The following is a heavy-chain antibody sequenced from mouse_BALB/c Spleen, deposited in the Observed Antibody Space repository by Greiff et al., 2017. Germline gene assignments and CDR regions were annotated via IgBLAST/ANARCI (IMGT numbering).Heavy chain of an antibody. J-gene: IGHJ3*01. D-gene: IGHD2-3*01. CDR2: ISSGGSYT. V-gene: IGHV5-9-3*01. CDR3: ARLYDGYFAY. Sequence: EVHLVESGGGLVKPGGSLKLSCAASGFTFSSYAMSWVRQTPEKRLEWVATISSGGSYTYYPDSVKGRFTISRDNAKNTLYLQMSSLRSEDTAMYYCARLYDGYFAYWGQGTLVTVSA. CDR1: GFTFSSYA.